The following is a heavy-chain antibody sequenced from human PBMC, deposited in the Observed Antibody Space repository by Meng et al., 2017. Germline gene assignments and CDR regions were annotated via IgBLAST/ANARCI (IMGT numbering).Heavy chain of an antibody. D-gene: IGHD4-17*01. J-gene: IGHJ4*02. V-gene: IGHV1-69*13. Sequence: SVKVSCKASGGTFSSSAISWVRQAPGQGLEWMGGIIPIFGTANYAQKFQGRVTITADESTSTAYMELSSLRSEDTAMYYCARFTTVNSFDYWGQGTLVTVSS. CDR3: ARFTTVNSFDY. CDR2: IIPIFGTA. CDR1: GGTFSSSA.